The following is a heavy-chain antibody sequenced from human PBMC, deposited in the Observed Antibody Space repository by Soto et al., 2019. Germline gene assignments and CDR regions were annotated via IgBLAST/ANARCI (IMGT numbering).Heavy chain of an antibody. CDR2: ISSSSSYI. J-gene: IGHJ4*02. D-gene: IGHD1-1*01. Sequence: PGGSLRFSCAASGFTFSSYSMNWVRQAPGKGLEWVSSISSSSSYIYYADSVKGRFTISRDNAKNSLYLQMNSLRAEDTAVDYCASSLQPWSFDYWGQRTLVTVSS. V-gene: IGHV3-21*01. CDR3: ASSLQPWSFDY. CDR1: GFTFSSYS.